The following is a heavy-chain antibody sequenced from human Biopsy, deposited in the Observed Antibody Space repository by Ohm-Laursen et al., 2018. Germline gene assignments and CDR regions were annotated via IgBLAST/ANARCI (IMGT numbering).Heavy chain of an antibody. CDR2: ISPKSGGT. CDR1: GYKFTSYG. Sequence: ASVKVSCKASGYKFTSYGMSWVRQAPGQGFEWMGWISPKSGGTNYAQKFQGNITMTKNTSMSTAYMEMSRLRSDDTAVYYCALQSVTQMKKFDYWGQGTLVTVSS. J-gene: IGHJ4*02. D-gene: IGHD2-21*02. V-gene: IGHV1-2*02. CDR3: ALQSVTQMKKFDY.